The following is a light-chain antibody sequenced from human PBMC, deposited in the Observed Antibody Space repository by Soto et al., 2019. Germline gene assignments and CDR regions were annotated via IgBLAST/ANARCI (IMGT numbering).Light chain of an antibody. Sequence: EIVMTQSQSTLSVSPGERVTLSCRASQSVSSNLAWYQQKPGQTPRLLIYDASTGATGIPARFSGSGSGTKFTLTISSLQSEDFAVYYCQQYNNWSRTFGQGTKVEIK. V-gene: IGKV3-15*01. CDR3: QQYNNWSRT. CDR2: DAS. J-gene: IGKJ1*01. CDR1: QSVSSN.